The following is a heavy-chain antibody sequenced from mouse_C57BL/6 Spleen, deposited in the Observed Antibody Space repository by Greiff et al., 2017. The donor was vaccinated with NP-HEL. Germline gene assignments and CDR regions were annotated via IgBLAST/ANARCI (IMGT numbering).Heavy chain of an antibody. CDR1: GYAFSSSW. J-gene: IGHJ2*01. V-gene: IGHV1-82*01. Sequence: QVQLQQSGPELVKPGASVKISCKASGYAFSSSWMNWVKQRPGKGLEWIGRIYPGDGDTNYNGKFKGKATLTADKSSSTAYMQLSSLTSEDSAVYFCARLRTGTNDYWGQGTTLTVSS. CDR2: IYPGDGDT. D-gene: IGHD4-1*01. CDR3: ARLRTGTNDY.